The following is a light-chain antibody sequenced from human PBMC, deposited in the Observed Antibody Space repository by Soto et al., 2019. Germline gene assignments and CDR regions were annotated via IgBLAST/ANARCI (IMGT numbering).Light chain of an antibody. CDR3: AAWDDRLSGPV. CDR1: SSNIGSNY. V-gene: IGLV1-47*02. J-gene: IGLJ3*02. Sequence: QSVLTQPPSASGTPGQRVTISCSGSSSNIGSNYVYWYQQLPGTAPKPLIYSNNQRPSGVPDRFSGSNSGTSASLAISGLRSEDEAEYYCAAWDDRLSGPVFGGGTKLTVL. CDR2: SNN.